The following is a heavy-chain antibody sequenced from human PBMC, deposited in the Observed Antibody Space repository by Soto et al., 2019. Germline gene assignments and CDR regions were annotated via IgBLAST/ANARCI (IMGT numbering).Heavy chain of an antibody. Sequence: QVQLQESGPGLVKPSETLSLTCTVSGGSISTYYWSWIRQPPGKGLEWIGYIYYSGSTRYNPSLKSRVTISIDTSNNQFSLKLNSVTAADTAVYYCARSSTTWYIYWGQGTLVTVSS. V-gene: IGHV4-59*01. CDR2: IYYSGST. CDR1: GGSISTYY. D-gene: IGHD6-13*01. CDR3: ARSSTTWYIY. J-gene: IGHJ4*02.